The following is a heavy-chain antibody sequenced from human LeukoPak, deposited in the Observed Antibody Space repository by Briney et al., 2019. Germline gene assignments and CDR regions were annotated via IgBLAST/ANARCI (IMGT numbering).Heavy chain of an antibody. CDR2: INHSGST. CDR1: GGSFSGYY. J-gene: IGHJ4*02. Sequence: SETLSLTCAVYGGSFSGYYWSWIRQPPGKGLEWIGEINHSGSTNYNPSLKSRVTISVDTSKNQFSLNLWSVTAADTAVYYCARLWDESGSYWGQGIMVIVSS. V-gene: IGHV4-34*01. CDR3: ARLWDESGSY. D-gene: IGHD1-26*01.